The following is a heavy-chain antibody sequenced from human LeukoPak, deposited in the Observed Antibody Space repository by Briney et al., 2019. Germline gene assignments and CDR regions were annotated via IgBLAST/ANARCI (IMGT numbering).Heavy chain of an antibody. J-gene: IGHJ4*02. CDR3: ARRGSGRSYFDY. V-gene: IGHV4-39*01. D-gene: IGHD6-19*01. Sequence: SETLSLTCTVSGGSMSSGSSYWGWIRQPPGKGLEWIGTIYYSGSTYYNPSLKSRVTISADTSKNQFSLKLSSVTAADTAVYYCARRGSGRSYFDYWGQGTLVTVSS. CDR2: IYYSGST. CDR1: GGSMSSGSSY.